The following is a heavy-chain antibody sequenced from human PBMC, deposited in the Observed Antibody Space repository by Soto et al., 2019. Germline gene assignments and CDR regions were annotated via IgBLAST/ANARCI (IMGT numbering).Heavy chain of an antibody. D-gene: IGHD6-19*01. CDR3: AKDAVYGEGLWLVAD. CDR2: INGSGAT. Sequence: DVQLLESGGGLVQPGGSLRLSCVGSGFNFNNYAMIWVRQAPGKGQEWVSGINGSGATEYADSVKGRFTISRDTSKNTEYQQMNSLKAEGADKYYCAKDAVYGEGLWLVADWGQGTLVTVS. J-gene: IGHJ4*02. CDR1: GFNFNNYA. V-gene: IGHV3-23*01.